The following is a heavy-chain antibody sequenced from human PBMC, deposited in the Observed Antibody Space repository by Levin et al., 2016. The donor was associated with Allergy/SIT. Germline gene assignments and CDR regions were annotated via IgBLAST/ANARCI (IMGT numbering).Heavy chain of an antibody. D-gene: IGHD2-8*01. CDR2: IYYTGST. V-gene: IGHV4-59*01. CDR1: GGSISSYY. J-gene: IGHJ4*02. CDR3: ARGDLMADHYFDY. Sequence: SETLSLTCTVSGGSISSYYWSWIRQPPGRGLEWIGYIYYTGSTNYNPSLKSRVTISLDTSKKQFSLKLTSVTAADTAVYYCARGDLMADHYFDYWGQGTLVTVSS.